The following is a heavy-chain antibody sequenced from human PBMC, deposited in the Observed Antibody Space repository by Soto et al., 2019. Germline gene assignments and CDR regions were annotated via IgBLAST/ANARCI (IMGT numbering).Heavy chain of an antibody. D-gene: IGHD3-10*01. Sequence: SETLSLTCAVYGGSFSGYYWSWIRQPPGKGLEWIGEINHSGSTNYNPSLKSRVTISVDTSKNQFSLKLSSVTAADTAVYYCARSGFTMVRGYDYWGQGTLVTVSS. CDR3: ARSGFTMVRGYDY. CDR1: GGSFSGYY. CDR2: INHSGST. V-gene: IGHV4-34*01. J-gene: IGHJ4*02.